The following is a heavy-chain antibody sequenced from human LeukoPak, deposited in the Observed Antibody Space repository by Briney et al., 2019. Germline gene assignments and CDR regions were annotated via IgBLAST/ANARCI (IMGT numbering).Heavy chain of an antibody. Sequence: GGSLRLSCAASGFSFNSDWMDWVRQAPGKGLEWVANIKHDEGEKNYLDSVKGRFTISRDNAQNSLYLQMNGLRVEDTAVYYCTRRLDDWGQGTLVTVSS. J-gene: IGHJ4*02. CDR2: IKHDEGEK. CDR3: TRRLDD. V-gene: IGHV3-7*01. CDR1: GFSFNSDW. D-gene: IGHD3-16*01.